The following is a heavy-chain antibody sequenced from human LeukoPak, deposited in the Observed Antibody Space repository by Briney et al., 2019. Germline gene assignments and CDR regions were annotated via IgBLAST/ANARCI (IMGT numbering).Heavy chain of an antibody. CDR1: GFTFDDYA. V-gene: IGHV3-9*01. D-gene: IGHD2-2*02. CDR3: AKGDCSSTSCYIDY. J-gene: IGHJ4*02. CDR2: ISWNSGSI. Sequence: PGGSLRLSCAASGFTFDDYAMHWVRQAPGKGLGWVSGISWNSGSIGYADSVKGRFTISRDNAKNSLYLQMNSLRAEDTALYYCAKGDCSSTSCYIDYWGQGTLVTVSS.